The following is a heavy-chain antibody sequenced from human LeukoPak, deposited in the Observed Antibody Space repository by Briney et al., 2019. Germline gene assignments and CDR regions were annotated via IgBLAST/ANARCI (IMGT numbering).Heavy chain of an antibody. CDR1: GGSFSGYY. CDR2: INHSGST. CDR3: ARAVHKYYFDY. J-gene: IGHJ4*02. Sequence: PSETLSLTCAVYGGSFSGYYWSWIRQPPGKGLEWIGEINHSGSTNYNPSLKSRVTISVDTSKNQFSLKLSSVTAADTAVYYCARAVHKYYFDYWGQGTLVTVPS. V-gene: IGHV4-34*01. D-gene: IGHD1-1*01.